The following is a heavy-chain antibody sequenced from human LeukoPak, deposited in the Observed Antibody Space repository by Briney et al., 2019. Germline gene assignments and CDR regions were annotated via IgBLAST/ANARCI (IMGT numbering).Heavy chain of an antibody. D-gene: IGHD3-16*02. Sequence: GGSLRLSCEGSGLSFSSYAMSWVHQAPGKGLEWVSGISGNGGKTYHADSVKGRLTISRDNSKNTLYLQMNSLRVDDTAAYYCAKLYYDYVWGSYRYYFFDSWGQGTLVTVSS. CDR1: GLSFSSYA. CDR2: ISGNGGKT. J-gene: IGHJ4*02. CDR3: AKLYYDYVWGSYRYYFFDS. V-gene: IGHV3-23*01.